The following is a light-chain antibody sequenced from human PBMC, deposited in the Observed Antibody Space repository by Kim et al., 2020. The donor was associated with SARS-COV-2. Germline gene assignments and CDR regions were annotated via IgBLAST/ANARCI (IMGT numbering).Light chain of an antibody. Sequence: SPGERATLSCRASQSVSTDLAWYQQKSGQAPRLLIYGASTRATGIPARFSGSGSGTELTLTISGLQSEDLAVYYCQQYKNWPPITFGQGTRLEIK. CDR3: QQYKNWPPIT. CDR2: GAS. J-gene: IGKJ5*01. V-gene: IGKV3D-15*01. CDR1: QSVSTD.